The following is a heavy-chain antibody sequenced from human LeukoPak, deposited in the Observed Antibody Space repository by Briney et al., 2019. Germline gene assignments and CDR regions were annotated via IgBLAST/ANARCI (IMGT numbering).Heavy chain of an antibody. CDR2: IRSKAYGGTT. Sequence: GGSLRLSCTASGFTFGDYAMSWVRQAPGKGLEWVGFIRSKAYGGTTEYAASVKGRFTISRDDSKSIAYLQMNSLKTEDTAVYDCTRVSVTSVFDYWGQGTLVTVSS. CDR3: TRVSVTSVFDY. V-gene: IGHV3-49*04. D-gene: IGHD4-17*01. CDR1: GFTFGDYA. J-gene: IGHJ4*02.